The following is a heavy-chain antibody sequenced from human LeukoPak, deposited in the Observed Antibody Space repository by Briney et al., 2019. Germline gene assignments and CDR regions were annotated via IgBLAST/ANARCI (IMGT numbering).Heavy chain of an antibody. CDR2: IYPGDSDT. D-gene: IGHD3-22*01. CDR3: ARHTRHYDSSGYPDY. V-gene: IGHV5-51*01. CDR1: GYSFTSYW. Sequence: GESLKISCKGSGYSFTSYWIGWVRQMPGKGLEWMGIIYPGDSDTRYSPSFQGQVTISADKSISTSYLQWSSLKASDTAMYYCARHTRHYDSSGYPDYWGQGTLVTVSS. J-gene: IGHJ4*02.